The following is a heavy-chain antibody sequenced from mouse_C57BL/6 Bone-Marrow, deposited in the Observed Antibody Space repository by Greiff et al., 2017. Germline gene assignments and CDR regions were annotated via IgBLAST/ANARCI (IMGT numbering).Heavy chain of an antibody. Sequence: EVKLMESGGDLVKPGGSLKLSCAASGFTFSSYGMSWVRQTPDKRLEWVATISSGGSYTYYPDSVKGRFTISRDNAKNTLYLQMSSLKSEDTAMYYCARHGYDYAWFAYWGQGTLVTVSA. CDR3: ARHGYDYAWFAY. CDR1: GFTFSSYG. CDR2: ISSGGSYT. D-gene: IGHD2-4*01. V-gene: IGHV5-6*01. J-gene: IGHJ3*01.